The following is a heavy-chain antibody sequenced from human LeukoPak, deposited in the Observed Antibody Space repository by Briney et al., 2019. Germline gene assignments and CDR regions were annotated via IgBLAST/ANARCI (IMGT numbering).Heavy chain of an antibody. CDR3: ARASSSFGYYYYYMDV. D-gene: IGHD6-6*01. J-gene: IGHJ6*03. CDR2: IIPIFGTA. Sequence: ASVKVSCKASGGTFSSYAISWVRQAPGQGLEWMGGIIPIFGTANYAQKFQGRVTITTDESTSTAYMELSSLRSEDTAVYYCARASSSFGYYYYYMDVWGKGTTVTVSS. CDR1: GGTFSSYA. V-gene: IGHV1-69*05.